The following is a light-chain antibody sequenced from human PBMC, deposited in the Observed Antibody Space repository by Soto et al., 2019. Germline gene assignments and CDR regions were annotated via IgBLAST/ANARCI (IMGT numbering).Light chain of an antibody. J-gene: IGKJ1*01. CDR3: QQRSSWPT. V-gene: IGKV3-11*01. Sequence: EVVMTQSPATLSVSPGERVTFSCRASQSVTTNLARYQHKPGQAPRLLIYDASKRATGVPGRFSGSGSGKDFTLTISSLEPDDFGVYYCQQRSSWPTFGQGTKV. CDR1: QSVTTN. CDR2: DAS.